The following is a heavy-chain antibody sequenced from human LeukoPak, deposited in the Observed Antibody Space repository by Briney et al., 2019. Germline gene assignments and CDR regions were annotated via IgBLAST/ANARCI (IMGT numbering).Heavy chain of an antibody. CDR3: ARDNCGGDCYYNWFDP. J-gene: IGHJ5*02. D-gene: IGHD2-21*01. CDR2: IYYSGST. V-gene: IGHV4-30-4*08. CDR1: GGSISSGDYY. Sequence: SQTLSLTCTVSGGSISSGDYYWSWIRQPPGKGLEWIGYIYYSGSTYYNPSLKSRVTISVDTSKNQFSLKLSCVTAADTAVYYCARDNCGGDCYYNWFDPWGQGTLVTVSS.